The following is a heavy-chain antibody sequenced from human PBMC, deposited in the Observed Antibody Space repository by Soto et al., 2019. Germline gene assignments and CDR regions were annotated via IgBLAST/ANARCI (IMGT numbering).Heavy chain of an antibody. J-gene: IGHJ4*02. CDR2: INHSGST. CDR3: ARVYRYGGTFGGYYCDY. Sequence: SETLSLTYAVYGGYFSGYYWSWIRQPPGKGLEWIGEINHSGSTNYNPSLKSRVAISVDTSKNQFSLKLSSVTAADTAVYYCARVYRYGGTFGGYYCDYWGQGTLVTVSS. D-gene: IGHD2-15*01. CDR1: GGYFSGYY. V-gene: IGHV4-34*01.